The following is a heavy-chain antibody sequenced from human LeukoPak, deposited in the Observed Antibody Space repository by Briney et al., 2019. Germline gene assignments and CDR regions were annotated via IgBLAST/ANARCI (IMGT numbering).Heavy chain of an antibody. J-gene: IGHJ3*02. Sequence: SVKGSWKGSGFIFSSFAVQWGGQGRGQRPEWIGWIAVCSGHTSYAQKFQERVTITRDMPSRTVYMQLSGLTSEDTADYSCAADLYYYGSGSKYKGDAFEIWGQGTMITVSS. CDR1: GFIFSSFA. V-gene: IGHV1-58*01. CDR2: IAVCSGHT. D-gene: IGHD3-10*01. CDR3: AADLYYYGSGSKYKGDAFEI.